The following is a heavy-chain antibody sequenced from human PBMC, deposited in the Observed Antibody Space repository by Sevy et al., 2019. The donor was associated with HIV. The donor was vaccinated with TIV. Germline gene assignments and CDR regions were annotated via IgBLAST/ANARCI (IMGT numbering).Heavy chain of an antibody. CDR3: TTDYESDMSLY. Sequence: GGSLRLSCAASGFTFSNAWMSWVRQAPGKGLEWVGRIKSKTDGGTTDHAAPVKGRFTISRDDSKNTLYLQMNSLKTEDTAVYYCTTDYESDMSLYWGQGTLVTVSS. V-gene: IGHV3-15*01. D-gene: IGHD3-3*01. CDR2: IKSKTDGGTT. CDR1: GFTFSNAW. J-gene: IGHJ4*02.